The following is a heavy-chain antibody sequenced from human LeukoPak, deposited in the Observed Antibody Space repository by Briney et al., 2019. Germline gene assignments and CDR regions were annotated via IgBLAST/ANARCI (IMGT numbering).Heavy chain of an antibody. CDR1: GSSFTSYW. CDR3: GRRGQLVGFDP. CDR2: IYPGDSNN. J-gene: IGHJ5*02. D-gene: IGHD1-26*01. Sequence: GAPLKISWKGSGSSFTSYWIGWVRPMAKKGLEWMGIIYPGDSNNRYSPSIQRHATMSADKSISTAYLLWTSLTASDAATYYCGRRGQLVGFDPWGQGTLVTVSS. V-gene: IGHV5-51*01.